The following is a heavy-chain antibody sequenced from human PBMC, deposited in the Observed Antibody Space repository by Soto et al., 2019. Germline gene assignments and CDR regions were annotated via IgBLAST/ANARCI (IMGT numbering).Heavy chain of an antibody. CDR3: ARGLPSSVVVVAATPGWFDP. CDR2: INHSGST. CDR1: GGSFSGYY. Sequence: ETLSLTCAVYGGSFSGYYWSWIRQPPGKGLEWIGEINHSGSTNYNPSLKSRVTISVDTSKNQFSLKLSSVTAADTAVYYCARGLPSSVVVVAATPGWFDPWGQGTLVTVSS. J-gene: IGHJ5*02. V-gene: IGHV4-34*01. D-gene: IGHD2-15*01.